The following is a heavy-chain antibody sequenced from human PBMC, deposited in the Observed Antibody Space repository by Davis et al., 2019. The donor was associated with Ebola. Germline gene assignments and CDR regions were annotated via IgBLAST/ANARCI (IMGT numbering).Heavy chain of an antibody. CDR2: ILPILSAA. Sequence: SVKVSCKASGYIFDKHPIHWVRQAPGQGLEWLGRILPILSAAHYAPMFQGRLMITADKLTSTAYMELTGLTSDDAAVYYCARDELGTFDLWGEGTLVTVSS. J-gene: IGHJ4*02. CDR1: GYIFDKHP. V-gene: IGHV1-69*08. CDR3: ARDELGTFDL. D-gene: IGHD3-16*01.